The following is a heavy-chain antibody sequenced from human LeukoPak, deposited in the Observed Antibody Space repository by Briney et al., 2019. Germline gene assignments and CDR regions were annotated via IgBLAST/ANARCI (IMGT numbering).Heavy chain of an antibody. Sequence: GASVKVSCXASGYTFTGYYMHWVRQAPGQGLEWMGRINPNSGGTNYAQKFQGRVTMTRDTSISTAYMELSRLRSDDTAVYYCARDKKPYSSGWSSYYYMDVWGKGTTVTVSS. CDR1: GYTFTGYY. V-gene: IGHV1-2*06. CDR2: INPNSGGT. D-gene: IGHD6-19*01. CDR3: ARDKKPYSSGWSSYYYMDV. J-gene: IGHJ6*03.